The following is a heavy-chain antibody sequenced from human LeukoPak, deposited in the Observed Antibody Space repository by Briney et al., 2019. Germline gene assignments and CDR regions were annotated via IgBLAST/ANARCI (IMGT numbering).Heavy chain of an antibody. CDR2: IYSGGST. J-gene: IGHJ6*02. Sequence: GGSLRLSCAASGFTVSSNYMSWVRQAPGKGLEWVSVIYSGGSTYYADSVKGRFTISRDNSKNTLYLQMNSLRAEDTAVYYCARSRTSSGYYYGLDVWGQGTTVTVSS. CDR1: GFTVSSNY. D-gene: IGHD1-14*01. CDR3: ARSRTSSGYYYGLDV. V-gene: IGHV3-53*01.